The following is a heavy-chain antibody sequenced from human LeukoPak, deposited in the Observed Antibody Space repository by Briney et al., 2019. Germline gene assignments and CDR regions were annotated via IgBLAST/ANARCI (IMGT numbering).Heavy chain of an antibody. CDR2: IYTSGST. D-gene: IGHD4-11*01. J-gene: IGHJ5*02. CDR3: ARGSNYVWFDP. Sequence: SQTLSLTCTVSGGSISSGSYYWSWIRQPPGKGLEWIGRIYTSGSTNYNPSLKSRVTISVDTSKNQFSLKLSPVTAADTAVYYCARGSNYVWFDPWGQGTLVTVSS. CDR1: GGSISSGSYY. V-gene: IGHV4-61*02.